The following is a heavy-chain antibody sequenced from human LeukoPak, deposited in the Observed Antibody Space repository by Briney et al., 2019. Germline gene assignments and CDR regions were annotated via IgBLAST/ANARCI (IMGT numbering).Heavy chain of an antibody. CDR3: ASRKLGNDY. J-gene: IGHJ4*02. CDR2: IYYTGT. V-gene: IGHV4-59*01. D-gene: IGHD7-27*01. CDR1: GGSFSTYY. Sequence: SETLSLTCTVSGGSFSTYYWSWIRQSPGKGLEWIGYIYYTGTSYNPSLKSRVTISADTSKNQFSLNLSSVTAADTAVYYCASRKLGNDYWGQGTLVTVSS.